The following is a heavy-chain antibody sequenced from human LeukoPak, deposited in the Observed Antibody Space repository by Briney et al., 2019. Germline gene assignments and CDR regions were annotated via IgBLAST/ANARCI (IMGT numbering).Heavy chain of an antibody. Sequence: GGSLRLSCAASGFTFSSYEMNWVRQAPGKGLEWVSSISSSSIYIYYADSVKGRFTISRDNAKNSLYLQMNSLRGEDTAVYYCARVGSGWSAYYWGQGTLVTVSS. J-gene: IGHJ4*02. CDR3: ARVGSGWSAYY. V-gene: IGHV3-21*01. CDR2: ISSSSIYI. D-gene: IGHD6-19*01. CDR1: GFTFSSYE.